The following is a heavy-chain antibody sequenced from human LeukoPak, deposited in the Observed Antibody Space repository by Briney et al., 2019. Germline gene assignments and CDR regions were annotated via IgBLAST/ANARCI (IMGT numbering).Heavy chain of an antibody. CDR1: GFTFSDYY. V-gene: IGHV3-11*06. CDR2: ITSRSAYL. Sequence: GGSLRLSCAASGFTFSDYYMSWVRQAPGKGLEWVSTITSRSAYLSYADSLEGRFTISRDNAKSSLYLQMNSLRVEDTALYYCARDSYYGGINFDYWGQGVLVTVSS. J-gene: IGHJ4*02. CDR3: ARDSYYGGINFDY. D-gene: IGHD4-23*01.